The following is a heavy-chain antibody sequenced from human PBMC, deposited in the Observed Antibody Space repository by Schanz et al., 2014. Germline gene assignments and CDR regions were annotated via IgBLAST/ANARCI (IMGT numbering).Heavy chain of an antibody. D-gene: IGHD4-17*01. CDR2: IIPILGIA. V-gene: IGHV1-69*02. Sequence: QVQLVQSGAEVKKPGSSVKVSCKASRSTFSSYTINWVRQAPGQGLEWMGRIIPILGIANYAQKFQGRVTITADKSTTTAYMELNSLNSDDTAVYYCATLDYADSVSWGQGTLVTVSS. J-gene: IGHJ5*02. CDR3: ATLDYADSVS. CDR1: RSTFSSYT.